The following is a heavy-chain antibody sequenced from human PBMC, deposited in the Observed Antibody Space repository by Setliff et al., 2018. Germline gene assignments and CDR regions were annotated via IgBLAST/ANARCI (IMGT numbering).Heavy chain of an antibody. CDR1: GFTFSSYW. D-gene: IGHD5-18*01. V-gene: IGHV3-7*01. J-gene: IGHJ3*02. CDR2: IKQDGSEK. Sequence: PGGSLRLSCAASGFTFSSYWMNWVRQAPGKGLEWVANIKQDGSEKYYVDSVKGRFTISRDNAKNSLYLQMNSLRAEDTAVYYCARDGYSYGYAFDIWGQGTMVTVSS. CDR3: ARDGYSYGYAFDI.